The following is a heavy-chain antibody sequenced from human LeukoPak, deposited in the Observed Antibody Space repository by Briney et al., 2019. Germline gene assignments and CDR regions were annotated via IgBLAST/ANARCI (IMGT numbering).Heavy chain of an antibody. Sequence: GGCLRLSCVASGFTFSSYAMSWVRQAPGKGLEWVSSISVSGGSTNYAGSVKGRLTISRDNSKNTLYLQMNSLRAEDTAVYYCARTRTLPIAGGFDTWGQGSLVTVSS. D-gene: IGHD3-16*01. J-gene: IGHJ5*02. CDR3: ARTRTLPIAGGFDT. CDR1: GFTFSSYA. CDR2: ISVSGGST. V-gene: IGHV3-23*01.